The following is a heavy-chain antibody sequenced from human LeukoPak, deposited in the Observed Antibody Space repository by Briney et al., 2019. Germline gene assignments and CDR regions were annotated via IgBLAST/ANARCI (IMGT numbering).Heavy chain of an antibody. Sequence: GGSLRLSCAASGFTFSSYSMNWVRQAPGKGLEWVSSISSRSSYIYYADSVKGRFTISRDNAKNSLYLQMNSLRAEDTAVYYCARELEMTTVTAFDYWGQGTLVTVSS. CDR3: ARELEMTTVTAFDY. CDR2: ISSRSSYI. V-gene: IGHV3-21*01. J-gene: IGHJ4*02. CDR1: GFTFSSYS. D-gene: IGHD4-17*01.